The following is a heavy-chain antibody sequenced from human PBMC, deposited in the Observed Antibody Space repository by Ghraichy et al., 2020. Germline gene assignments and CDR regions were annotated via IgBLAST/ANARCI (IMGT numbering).Heavy chain of an antibody. CDR1: GGSISSYY. Sequence: SETLSLTCTVSGGSISSYYWSWIRQPPGKGLEWIGYIYTSGSTNYNPSLKSRVTISVDTSKNQFSLKLSSVTAADTAVYYCARHLPFNSALDYWGQGTLVTVSS. V-gene: IGHV4-4*09. CDR3: ARHLPFNSALDY. J-gene: IGHJ4*02. D-gene: IGHD2/OR15-2a*01. CDR2: IYTSGST.